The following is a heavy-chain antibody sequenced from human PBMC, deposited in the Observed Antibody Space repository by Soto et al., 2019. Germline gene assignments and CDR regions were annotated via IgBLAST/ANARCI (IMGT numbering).Heavy chain of an antibody. CDR2: ATNKANSYIT. V-gene: IGHV3-72*01. CDR1: GFIFSDHN. CDR3: ARVGLHSRTYGR. J-gene: IGHJ3*01. D-gene: IGHD1-26*01. Sequence: EVQLVESGGGLVQPGGSLRLSCAASGFIFSDHNMDWVRQAPGKGLEWVGRATNKANSYITEYAASVKGRFTISRDDSKNLLYLQMNSLKTEDTAVYYCARVGLHSRTYGRWGQGTMVIVSS.